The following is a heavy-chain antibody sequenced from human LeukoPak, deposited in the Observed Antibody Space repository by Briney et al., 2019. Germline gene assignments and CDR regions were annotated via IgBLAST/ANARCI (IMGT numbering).Heavy chain of an antibody. CDR1: GYTFTSYD. CDR3: ARSMGFGDYDHDY. CDR2: MNPNSGNT. J-gene: IGHJ4*02. Sequence: ASVKVSCKASGYTFTSYDINWVRQATGQGLEWMGWMNPNSGNTGYAQKFQGRVTMTTDTSTSTAYMELRSLRSDDTAVYYCARSMGFGDYDHDYWGQGTLVTVSS. V-gene: IGHV1-8*01. D-gene: IGHD3-10*01.